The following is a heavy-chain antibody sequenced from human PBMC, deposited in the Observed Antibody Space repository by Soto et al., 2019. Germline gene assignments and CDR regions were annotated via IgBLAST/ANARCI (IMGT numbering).Heavy chain of an antibody. D-gene: IGHD3-9*01. CDR1: GYTFTTYG. CDR3: ARARFYDILTGPKDYYYGMDV. Sequence: ASVKVSCKGSGYTFTTYGITWVRQATGQGLEWMGWINPYNGDTNYAQKFWGRVTMTTDTSTSTAYMEVRSLTSDDTAVYYCARARFYDILTGPKDYYYGMDVWGQGTTVTVSS. J-gene: IGHJ6*02. CDR2: INPYNGDT. V-gene: IGHV1-18*01.